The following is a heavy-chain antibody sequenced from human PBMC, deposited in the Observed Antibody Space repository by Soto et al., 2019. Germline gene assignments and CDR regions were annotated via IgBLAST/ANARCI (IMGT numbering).Heavy chain of an antibody. CDR3: ARAGQYYDSSGYAD. J-gene: IGHJ4*02. D-gene: IGHD3-22*01. Sequence: QVKLVQSGTEVKKPGASMKVSCKASGYSFATSGISWVRQAPGQGLEWMGWISAYNGNTNYDQKLQDRINMTTDTSTGTAYLELRSLRSDDTAVYYCARAGQYYDSSGYADWGQGTLVTVSS. CDR2: ISAYNGNT. CDR1: GYSFATSG. V-gene: IGHV1-18*01.